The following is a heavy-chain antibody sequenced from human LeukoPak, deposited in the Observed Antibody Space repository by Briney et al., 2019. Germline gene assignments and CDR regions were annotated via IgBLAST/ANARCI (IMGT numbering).Heavy chain of an antibody. J-gene: IGHJ4*02. CDR2: ISANNSNT. CDR1: GYTFTNYG. D-gene: IGHD6-13*01. V-gene: IGHV1-18*04. CDR3: SRQPFSYSGNWHYYFDC. Sequence: GASVKVSCKASGYTFTNYGISWVRQAPGQGLEWMGWISANNSNTNYAQNLQDRVFMNTYTSKSTAYMELRSLRSEYTAIYYCSRQPFSYSGNWHYYFDCWSQGTLVTVSS.